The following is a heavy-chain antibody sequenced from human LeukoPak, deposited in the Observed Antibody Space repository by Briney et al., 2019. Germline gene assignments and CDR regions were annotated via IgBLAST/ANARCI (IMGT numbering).Heavy chain of an antibody. Sequence: PSETLSLTCTVAGGSISSSRYYWALIRQSPVKGLEWIGNIYYSGSTYYNPSLKSRVTMSVDTSKNQFSLKLTSVTAADTAVYYCATYDRGFYFDYWGQGTLVTVSS. CDR3: ATYDRGFYFDY. D-gene: IGHD1-1*01. V-gene: IGHV4-39*01. CDR2: IYYSGST. CDR1: GGSISSSRYY. J-gene: IGHJ4*02.